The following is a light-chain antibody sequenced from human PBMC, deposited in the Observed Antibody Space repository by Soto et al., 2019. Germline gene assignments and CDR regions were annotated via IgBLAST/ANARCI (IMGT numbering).Light chain of an antibody. CDR3: QQYYSYPWT. J-gene: IGKJ1*01. V-gene: IGKV3D-15*01. CDR1: RSAGNF. CDR2: YIS. Sequence: EIVMTQSPATLSVSPGETASLSCRASRSAGNFLAWYQQKPGQAPRLLIYYISTRATGIPARFSGSGSGTEFTLTINSLQSDDSATYYCQQYYSYPWTFGQGTKVDIK.